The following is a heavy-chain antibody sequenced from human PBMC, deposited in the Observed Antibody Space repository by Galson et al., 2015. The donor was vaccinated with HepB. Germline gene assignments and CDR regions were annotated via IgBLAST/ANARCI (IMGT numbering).Heavy chain of an antibody. V-gene: IGHV1-46*01. CDR3: ARDEGFCSGGNCYSNDY. CDR1: GYTFTSYH. D-gene: IGHD2-15*01. J-gene: IGHJ4*02. CDR2: INPSGGST. Sequence: SVKVSCKASGYTFTSYHMHWVRQAPGQGLEWMGIINPSGGSTTYAQKFQGRVTMTRDTSTSTVYMELSSLRSEDTAVYYCARDEGFCSGGNCYSNDYWGQGTLVTVSS.